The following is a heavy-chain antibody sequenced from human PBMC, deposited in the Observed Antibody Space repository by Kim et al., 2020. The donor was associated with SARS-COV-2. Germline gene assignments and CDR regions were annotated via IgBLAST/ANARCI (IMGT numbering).Heavy chain of an antibody. V-gene: IGHV3-7*01. J-gene: IGHJ2*01. Sequence: GGSLRLSCAASGFTFSSYWMSWVRQAPGKGLEWVANIKQDGSEKYYVDSVKGRFTISRDNAKNSLYLQMNSLRAEDTAVYYCARDSPDYYDSSGFWYFDLWGRGTQVTVSS. CDR2: IKQDGSEK. CDR3: ARDSPDYYDSSGFWYFDL. CDR1: GFTFSSYW. D-gene: IGHD3-22*01.